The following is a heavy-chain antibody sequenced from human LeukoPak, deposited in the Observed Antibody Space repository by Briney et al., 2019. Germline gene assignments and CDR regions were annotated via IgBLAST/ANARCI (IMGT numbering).Heavy chain of an antibody. CDR2: INSDGYST. V-gene: IGHV3-74*03. Sequence: GRSLRLSCAASGFTFSSYWMHWVRQGPGKGLVWVSRINSDGYSTTDADSVKGRFTISRDNAKNTLYLEMNSLRAEDTAVYYCTRGVSVSWFDPWGQGTLVTVSS. CDR1: GFTFSSYW. D-gene: IGHD3-22*01. J-gene: IGHJ5*02. CDR3: TRGVSVSWFDP.